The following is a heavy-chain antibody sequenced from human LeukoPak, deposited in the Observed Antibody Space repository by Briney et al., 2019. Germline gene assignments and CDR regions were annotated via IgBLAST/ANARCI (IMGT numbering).Heavy chain of an antibody. CDR1: GFSFSSYN. D-gene: IGHD6-13*01. V-gene: IGHV3-21*01. J-gene: IGHJ4*02. CDR2: ISSSSSYI. Sequence: PGGSLRLSCTASGFSFSSYNMNWVRQAPGKGLEWVSSISSSSSYIYYADSVKGRFTISRDNAKNSLYLQMNSLRAEDTAVYYCAREYSSSWYEGYYFDYWGQGTLVTVSS. CDR3: AREYSSSWYEGYYFDY.